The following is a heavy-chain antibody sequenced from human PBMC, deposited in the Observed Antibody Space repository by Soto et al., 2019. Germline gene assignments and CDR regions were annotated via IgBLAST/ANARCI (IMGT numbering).Heavy chain of an antibody. CDR3: VKEFRGAFDY. D-gene: IGHD3-10*01. J-gene: IGHJ4*02. V-gene: IGHV3-53*01. CDR2: IFSGGNA. Sequence: GGSLRLSCAVSGVIVNSNFMSWVRQAPGKGLEWVSVIFSGGNADYEDSVKGRFIMSRDISKNTLYLQRNSLRAEDTAVYFCVKEFRGAFDYWGQGTLVTVSS. CDR1: GVIVNSNF.